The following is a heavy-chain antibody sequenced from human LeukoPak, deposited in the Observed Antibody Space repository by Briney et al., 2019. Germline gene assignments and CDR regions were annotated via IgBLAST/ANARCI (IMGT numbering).Heavy chain of an antibody. CDR2: IIPILGIA. D-gene: IGHD5-24*01. Sequence: ASVKVSCKASGGTFSSYAISWVRQAPGQGLEWMGRIIPILGIANYAQKFQGRVTITAGKSTSTAYMELSSLRSEDTAVYYCARDPNHSRDGYNEDYWGQGTLVTVSS. J-gene: IGHJ4*02. CDR1: GGTFSSYA. CDR3: ARDPNHSRDGYNEDY. V-gene: IGHV1-69*04.